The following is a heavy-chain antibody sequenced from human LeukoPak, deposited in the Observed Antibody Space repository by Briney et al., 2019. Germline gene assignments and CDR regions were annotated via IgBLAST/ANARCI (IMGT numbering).Heavy chain of an antibody. V-gene: IGHV1-8*01. CDR2: MNPNSGNT. D-gene: IGHD4-17*01. CDR1: GYTFTSYD. Sequence: ASVKVSCKASGYTFTSYDINWVRQATGQGLEWMGWMNPNSGNTDYAQKFQGRVTMTRDMSTSTVYMELSSLRSEDTAVYYCARSSEIGEVSGYGASMGFDYWGQGTLVTVSS. J-gene: IGHJ4*02. CDR3: ARSSEIGEVSGYGASMGFDY.